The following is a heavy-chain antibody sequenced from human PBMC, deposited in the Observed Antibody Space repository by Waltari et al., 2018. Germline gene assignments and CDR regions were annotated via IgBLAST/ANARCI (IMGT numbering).Heavy chain of an antibody. CDR1: GYTFSAYY. Sequence: QVQLVQSGAAVKKPGASVKVSCTASGYTFSAYYMPWVRQAPGQGLEWMGWIKPNIGGTNYAQKFQGWVTMTRDTSISTAYMELSRLRSDDTAVYYCAREGYCSGGSCAFYGLDVWGQGTTVTVSS. V-gene: IGHV1-2*04. D-gene: IGHD2-15*01. J-gene: IGHJ6*02. CDR3: AREGYCSGGSCAFYGLDV. CDR2: IKPNIGGT.